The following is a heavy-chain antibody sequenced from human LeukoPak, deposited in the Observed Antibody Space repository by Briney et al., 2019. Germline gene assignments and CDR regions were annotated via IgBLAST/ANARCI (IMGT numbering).Heavy chain of an antibody. V-gene: IGHV3-21*01. J-gene: IGHJ4*02. Sequence: GGSLRLSCAASGFTFSSYSMNWVRQAPGKGLEWVSSISSSSSYIYYADSVKGRFTISRDNAKNSLYLQMNSLRAEDTAVYYCARTWIQLWGYYFDYWGQGTLVTVSS. CDR1: GFTFSSYS. D-gene: IGHD5-18*01. CDR2: ISSSSSYI. CDR3: ARTWIQLWGYYFDY.